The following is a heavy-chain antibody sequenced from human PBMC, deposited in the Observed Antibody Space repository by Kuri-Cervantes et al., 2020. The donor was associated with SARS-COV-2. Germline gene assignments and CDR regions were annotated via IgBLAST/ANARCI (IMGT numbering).Heavy chain of an antibody. D-gene: IGHD2-21*01. CDR1: GFSFSSYG. Sequence: GESLKISWAASGFSFSSYGMNWVRQAPGRGLEWVGRIRNKDGKYSTEYAASVRGRFTISRDDSKKSLYLQMNSLQTEDPAVHYCTSLQRIPLFDVWGQGTVVTVSS. V-gene: IGHV3-72*01. CDR2: IRNKDGKYST. CDR3: TSLQRIPLFDV. J-gene: IGHJ3*01.